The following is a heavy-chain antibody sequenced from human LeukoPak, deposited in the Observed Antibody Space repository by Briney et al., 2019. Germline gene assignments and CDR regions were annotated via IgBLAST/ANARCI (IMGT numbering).Heavy chain of an antibody. D-gene: IGHD1-26*01. CDR1: GFTFSDYW. J-gene: IGHJ4*02. Sequence: GGSLRLSCAASGFTFSDYWIHWVRQAPGKGLVWVSRINTDGSITNYADSVKGRFSISRDNAKNTLYLQMSSLRAEDTAVYYCVRKIGSPPSPGHFDYWGQGTLVTVSS. CDR2: INTDGSIT. V-gene: IGHV3-74*01. CDR3: VRKIGSPPSPGHFDY.